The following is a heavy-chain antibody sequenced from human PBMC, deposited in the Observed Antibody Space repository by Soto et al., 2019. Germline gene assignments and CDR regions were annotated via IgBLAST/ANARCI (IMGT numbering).Heavy chain of an antibody. CDR1: GGTFSSYA. CDR3: ARVGQAYCGGDCYYYFDY. V-gene: IGHV1-69*13. D-gene: IGHD2-21*02. J-gene: IGHJ4*02. CDR2: IPIFGTA. Sequence: SVKVSCKASGGTFSSYAISWARQAPGQGLEWMGGIPIFGTANYAQKFQGRVTITADESTSTAYMELSSLRSEDTAVYYCARVGQAYCGGDCYYYFDYWGQGTLVTVSS.